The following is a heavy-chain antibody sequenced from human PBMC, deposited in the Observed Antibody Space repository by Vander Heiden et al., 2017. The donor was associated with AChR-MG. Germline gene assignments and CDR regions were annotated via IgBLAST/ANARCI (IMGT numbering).Heavy chain of an antibody. CDR1: VASINDTNW. Sequence: QVQLPESRPLLPSPSGTLPPTCAVSVASINDTNWWTGVRQAPGTGMEWIGEIHQSGSTNYRPSRRGRITISRDRSKNQFSLQLSSVTAAETAVYFCARIRYSYGLDSWGQGTLVTISS. CDR2: IHQSGST. V-gene: IGHV4-4*02. D-gene: IGHD5-18*01. J-gene: IGHJ4*02. CDR3: ARIRYSYGLDS.